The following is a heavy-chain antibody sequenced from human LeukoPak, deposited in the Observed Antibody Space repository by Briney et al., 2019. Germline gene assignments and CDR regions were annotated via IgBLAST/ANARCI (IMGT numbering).Heavy chain of an antibody. Sequence: PSETLSLTCTVSGGSISSSSYYWGWIRQPPGKGLEWIGSIYYSGSTYYNPSLKSRVTISVDTSKNQFSLKLSSVTAADTAVYYCARLDQWLVEWFDPWGQGTLVTVSS. CDR3: ARLDQWLVEWFDP. V-gene: IGHV4-39*07. J-gene: IGHJ5*02. CDR1: GGSISSSSYY. D-gene: IGHD6-19*01. CDR2: IYYSGST.